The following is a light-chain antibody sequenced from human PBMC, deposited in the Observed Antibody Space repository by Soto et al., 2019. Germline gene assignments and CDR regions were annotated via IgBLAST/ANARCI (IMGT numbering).Light chain of an antibody. Sequence: EIVMTQPPATLSVSPGERATVSCRASQSVSGNLAWYQQKPGQAPRLLIYGGSTSATGIPARFSGSGSGTEFTLTISSLQSEDFAVYYCQQYNNWPRTFGQGTKVEIK. CDR1: QSVSGN. V-gene: IGKV3-15*01. CDR3: QQYNNWPRT. CDR2: GGS. J-gene: IGKJ1*01.